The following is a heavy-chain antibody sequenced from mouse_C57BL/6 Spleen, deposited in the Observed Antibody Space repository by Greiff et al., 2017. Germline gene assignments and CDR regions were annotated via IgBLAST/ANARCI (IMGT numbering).Heavy chain of an antibody. CDR2: ISGGGGNT. V-gene: IGHV5-9*01. D-gene: IGHD3-2*02. J-gene: IGHJ4*01. CDR3: ARRSSGYGAMDY. CDR1: GFTFSSYT. Sequence: EVQRVASGGGLVKPGGSLKLSCAASGFTFSSYTMSWVRQTPEKRLEWVATISGGGGNTYYPDSVKGRFTISRDNAKNTLYLQMSSLRAEDTALYYCARRSSGYGAMDYWGQGTSVTVSS.